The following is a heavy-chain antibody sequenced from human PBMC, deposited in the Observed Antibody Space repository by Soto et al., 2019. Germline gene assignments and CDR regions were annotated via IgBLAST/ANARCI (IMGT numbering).Heavy chain of an antibody. V-gene: IGHV5-51*01. CDR1: GYSFTSYW. CDR3: ARHSIFGVDYDYGMDV. CDR2: IYPGDSDT. J-gene: IGHJ6*02. D-gene: IGHD3-3*01. Sequence: PGESLKISCKGSGYSFTSYWIGWVRQMPGKGLEWMGIIYPGDSDTRYSPSFQGQVTISADKSISTAYLQWSSLKASDTAMYYCARHSIFGVDYDYGMDVWGQGTTVPVSS.